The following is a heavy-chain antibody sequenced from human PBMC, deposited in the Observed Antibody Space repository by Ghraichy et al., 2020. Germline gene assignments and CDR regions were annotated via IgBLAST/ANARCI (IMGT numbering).Heavy chain of an antibody. D-gene: IGHD4-17*01. V-gene: IGHV3-74*01. CDR1: GFPFSGFW. Sequence: LSLTCATSGFPFSGFWMHWVRQAPGKGLVWVSRIDNDGSSATYADSVKGRFTISRDNAENTLYLQMNSLRAEDTALYYCARGLRGPDYWGQGTLVTVSS. CDR2: IDNDGSSA. J-gene: IGHJ4*02. CDR3: ARGLRGPDY.